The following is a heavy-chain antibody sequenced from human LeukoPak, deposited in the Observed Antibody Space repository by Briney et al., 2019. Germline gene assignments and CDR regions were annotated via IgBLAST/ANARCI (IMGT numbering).Heavy chain of an antibody. CDR2: ISSSSSNI. J-gene: IGHJ6*02. CDR3: SRERSPYQGLDV. V-gene: IGHV3-21*01. Sequence: GGSLRLSCAASGFTFSSYSMNWVRQAPGKGLEWVSSISSSSSNIYYADSVKGRFTISRDNAKNSLYLQMNSLRAEDTAGYYCSRERSPYQGLDVWGQGTTVTVSS. CDR1: GFTFSSYS.